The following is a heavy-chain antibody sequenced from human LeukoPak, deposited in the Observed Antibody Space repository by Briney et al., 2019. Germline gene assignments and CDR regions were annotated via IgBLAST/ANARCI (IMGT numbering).Heavy chain of an antibody. J-gene: IGHJ4*02. CDR2: IIPIFGTA. V-gene: IGHV1-69*06. D-gene: IGHD3-22*01. Sequence: ASVKVSCKASGGTFSSYAISWVRQAPGQGLEWMGGIIPIFGTANCAQKFQGRVTITADKSTSTAYMELSSLRSEDTAMYYCARRYYYDSSGYYDYWGQGTLVTVSS. CDR3: ARRYYYDSSGYYDY. CDR1: GGTFSSYA.